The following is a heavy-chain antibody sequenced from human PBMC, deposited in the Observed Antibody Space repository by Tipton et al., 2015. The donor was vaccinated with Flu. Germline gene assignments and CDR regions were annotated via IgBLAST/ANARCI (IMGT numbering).Heavy chain of an antibody. Sequence: SLRLSCVTSGFIFDDYAMHWVRQAPGKGLEWVSGVSGNSGVIGYAESVEGRFTISRDNAKNSLYLQMNSLRTEDTAFYYCAKSDCGSTGCYTVDYWGQGTRVTVSS. CDR1: GFIFDDYA. D-gene: IGHD2-2*01. J-gene: IGHJ4*02. V-gene: IGHV3-9*01. CDR2: VSGNSGVI. CDR3: AKSDCGSTGCYTVDY.